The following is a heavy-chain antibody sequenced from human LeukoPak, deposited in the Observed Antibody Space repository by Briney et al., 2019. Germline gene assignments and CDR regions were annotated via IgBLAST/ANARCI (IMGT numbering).Heavy chain of an antibody. D-gene: IGHD4-17*01. CDR1: GFTFSSYG. Sequence: GGSLRLSCAASGFTFSSYGVHWVRQAPGKGLEWVAVISYDGSNKYYADSVKGRFTISRDNSKNTLYLQMNSLRAEDTAVYYCAKDFYGDFLYYFDYWGQGTLVTVSS. V-gene: IGHV3-30*18. CDR3: AKDFYGDFLYYFDY. J-gene: IGHJ4*02. CDR2: ISYDGSNK.